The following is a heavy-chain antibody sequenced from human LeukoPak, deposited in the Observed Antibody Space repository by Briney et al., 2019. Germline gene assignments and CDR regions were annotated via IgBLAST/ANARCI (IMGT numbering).Heavy chain of an antibody. Sequence: SETLSLTCTVSGGSISSGDYYWSWIRQPPGKGLEWIGYIYYSGSTYYSPSLKSRVTISVDTSKNQFSLKLSSVTAADTAVYYCARDVTSRTGLGLDAFDIWGQGTMVTVSS. J-gene: IGHJ3*02. CDR2: IYYSGST. CDR1: GGSISSGDYY. D-gene: IGHD1-14*01. V-gene: IGHV4-30-4*01. CDR3: ARDVTSRTGLGLDAFDI.